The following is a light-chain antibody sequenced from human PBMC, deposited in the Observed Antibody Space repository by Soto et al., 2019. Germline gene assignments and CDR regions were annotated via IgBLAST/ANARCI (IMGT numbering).Light chain of an antibody. CDR1: SSNIGKNY. CDR2: DNG. Sequence: QSVLTQPPSVSAAPGQKVTISCSGSSSNIGKNYISWYQQLPGAAPKLLIYDNGKRPSGIPDRFSGSKSGTSATLGITGLQTGDEADYYCGTWDNSRSAAVFGGGTKLTVL. CDR3: GTWDNSRSAAV. J-gene: IGLJ2*01. V-gene: IGLV1-51*01.